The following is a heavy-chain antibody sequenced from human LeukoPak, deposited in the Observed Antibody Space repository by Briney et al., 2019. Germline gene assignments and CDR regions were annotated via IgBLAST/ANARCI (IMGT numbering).Heavy chain of an antibody. D-gene: IGHD3-10*01. V-gene: IGHV4-34*01. CDR2: INHSGST. CDR3: ARGPPITMVRGVIINRECFQH. Sequence: SETLSLTCAVYGGSLSGYYWSWIRQPPGKGLEWIGEINHSGSTNYNPSLKSRGTISVDTSKNQFSLKLSSVTAAYTAVYYCARGPPITMVRGVIINRECFQHWGQGTLVTVSS. J-gene: IGHJ1*01. CDR1: GGSLSGYY.